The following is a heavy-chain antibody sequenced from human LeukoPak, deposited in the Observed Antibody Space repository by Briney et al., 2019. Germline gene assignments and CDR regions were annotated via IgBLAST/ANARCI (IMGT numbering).Heavy chain of an antibody. V-gene: IGHV4-39*01. Sequence: PSETLSLTCTVSGGSISSSSYYWGWIRQPPGKGLEWIGSIYYSGSTYYNPSLKSRVTISVDTSKHQFSLRLSSVTAADTAVYYCARHVADNYYYFYMDVWGKGTTVTISS. J-gene: IGHJ6*03. CDR2: IYYSGST. D-gene: IGHD6-19*01. CDR3: ARHVADNYYYFYMDV. CDR1: GGSISSSSYY.